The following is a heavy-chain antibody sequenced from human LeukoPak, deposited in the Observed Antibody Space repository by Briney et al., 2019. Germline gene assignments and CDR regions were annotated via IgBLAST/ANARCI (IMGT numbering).Heavy chain of an antibody. J-gene: IGHJ5*02. V-gene: IGHV4-59*12. Sequence: KPSETLSLTCTVSGGSISSYYWSWIRQPPGKGLEWIGYIYYSGSTYYNPSLKSRVTISVDTSKNQFSLKLNSVTAADTAVYYCARDGGRDGYHPRWFDPWGQGTLVTVSS. CDR3: ARDGGRDGYHPRWFDP. CDR2: IYYSGST. D-gene: IGHD5-24*01. CDR1: GGSISSYY.